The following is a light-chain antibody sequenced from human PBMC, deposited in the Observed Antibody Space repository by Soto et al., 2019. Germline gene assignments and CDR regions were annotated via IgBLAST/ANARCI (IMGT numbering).Light chain of an antibody. CDR1: QSVSSY. J-gene: IGKJ4*01. V-gene: IGKV3-11*01. CDR2: DAS. Sequence: EIVLTQSPSTLSSSPGERATLSCTARQSVSSYLAWYHQKPGQAPRLLIYDASNRATGIPARFSGSGSGTDFTLTISSLVPEEFAVYYGQQRSNWPPRTFGGGTKVEIK. CDR3: QQRSNWPPRT.